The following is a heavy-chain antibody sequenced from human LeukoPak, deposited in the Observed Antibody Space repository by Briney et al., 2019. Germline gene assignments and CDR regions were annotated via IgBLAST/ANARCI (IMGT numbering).Heavy chain of an antibody. Sequence: GGSLRLSCSASGFTFSNYRMHWVRQAPGKGLEYVSAISRNGDSTFYSDSVKGRFTISRDNSKNTLYLQMSSLRAEDTAAYYCVYQVVGAVEWGQGTLVTVSS. J-gene: IGHJ4*02. V-gene: IGHV3-64D*09. CDR1: GFTFSNYR. D-gene: IGHD2-15*01. CDR3: VYQVVGAVE. CDR2: ISRNGDST.